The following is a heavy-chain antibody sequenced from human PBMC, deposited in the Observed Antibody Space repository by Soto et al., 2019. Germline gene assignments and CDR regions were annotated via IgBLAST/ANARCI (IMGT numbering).Heavy chain of an antibody. CDR1: GFTFSSYS. CDR3: AGTYGSGSYYVDDYYYGMVV. CDR2: ISSSSSYI. V-gene: IGHV3-21*01. Sequence: PGGSLRLSCAASGFTFSSYSMNWVRQAPGKGLEWVSSISSSSSYIYYADSVKGRFTISRDNAKNSLYLQMNSLRAEDTAVYYCAGTYGSGSYYVDDYYYGMVVWGQGTTVTVSS. D-gene: IGHD3-10*01. J-gene: IGHJ6*02.